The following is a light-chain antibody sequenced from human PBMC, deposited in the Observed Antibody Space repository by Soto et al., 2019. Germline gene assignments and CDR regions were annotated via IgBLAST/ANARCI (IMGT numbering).Light chain of an antibody. J-gene: IGLJ1*01. Sequence: QSALTQPASVSGSTGQSITISCTGTTSDVGGYNFVSWYQLHPGKAPKLMIFEVSNRPSGVSNRFSGSKSGNTASLTISGLQAEDEADYYCSSYTSSGTRVFGTGTKLTVL. V-gene: IGLV2-14*01. CDR1: TSDVGGYNF. CDR2: EVS. CDR3: SSYTSSGTRV.